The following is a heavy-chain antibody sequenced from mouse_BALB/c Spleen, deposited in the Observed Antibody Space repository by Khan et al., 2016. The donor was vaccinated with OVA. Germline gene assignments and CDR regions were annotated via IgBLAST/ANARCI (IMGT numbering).Heavy chain of an antibody. Sequence: QVQLQQSGAELVRPGASVKLSCKASGYTFTSYWMHWVQQRPGQGIAWIGMIDPSDSETHYNQMFTDKATLTVDKSSSTAYRQLSSLTSEDSAVDYCTRREKYGYDPSWFAYWGQGTLVTVSA. CDR2: IDPSDSET. D-gene: IGHD2-2*01. J-gene: IGHJ3*01. CDR3: TRREKYGYDPSWFAY. V-gene: IGHV1-52*01. CDR1: GYTFTSYW.